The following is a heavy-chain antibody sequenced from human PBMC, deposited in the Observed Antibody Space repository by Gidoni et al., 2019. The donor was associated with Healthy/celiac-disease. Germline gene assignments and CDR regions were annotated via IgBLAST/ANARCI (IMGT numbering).Heavy chain of an antibody. CDR1: GCSISSSNW. V-gene: IGHV4-4*02. D-gene: IGHD3-10*02. Sequence: VPLQESGPGLVKPSGTLSLTCAVSGCSISSSNWWRWVRQPPGKGLEWIGEIYHSGSTNYNPSLKSRVTISVDKSKNQFSLKLSSVTAADTAVYYCARRDVKHPLAFDPWGQGTLVTVSS. CDR3: ARRDVKHPLAFDP. J-gene: IGHJ5*02. CDR2: IYHSGST.